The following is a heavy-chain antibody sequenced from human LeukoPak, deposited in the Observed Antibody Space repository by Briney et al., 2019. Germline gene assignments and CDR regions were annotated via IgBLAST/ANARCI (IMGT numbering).Heavy chain of an antibody. CDR2: IYYTGST. J-gene: IGHJ3*02. CDR3: ARHGYGDYVVAFDI. D-gene: IGHD4-17*01. Sequence: PSETLSLTCTVSGGSISNNIYYWGWIRQPPGKGLEWIGTIYYTGSTYYNPSLKSRVTISVDTSKNQFSLKLRSVTAADTAVYCCARHGYGDYVVAFDIWGQGTMVTVSS. CDR1: GGSISNNIYY. V-gene: IGHV4-39*01.